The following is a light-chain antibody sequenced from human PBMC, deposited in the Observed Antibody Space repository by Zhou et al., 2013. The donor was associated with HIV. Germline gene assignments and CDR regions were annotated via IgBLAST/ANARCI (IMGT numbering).Light chain of an antibody. CDR3: MQALQTPYT. V-gene: IGKV2-28*01. CDR2: LGS. Sequence: DIVMTQSPLSLPVTPGEPASISCRSSQSVLHSNGRNYLDWFLQKPGQSPQLLIYLGSNRASGVPDRFSGSGSGTDFTLKISRVEAEDVGVYYCMQALQTPYTFGQGTKLEIK. J-gene: IGKJ2*01. CDR1: QSVLHSNGRNY.